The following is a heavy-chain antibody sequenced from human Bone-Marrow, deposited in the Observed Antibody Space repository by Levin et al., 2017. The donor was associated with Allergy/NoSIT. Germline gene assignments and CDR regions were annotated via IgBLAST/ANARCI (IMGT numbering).Heavy chain of an antibody. V-gene: IGHV3-20*04. CDR2: INWNGGST. CDR3: ARVMYSGTRYYFDY. J-gene: IGHJ4*02. CDR1: GFTFDDYG. Sequence: SGGSLRLSCAASGFTFDDYGMSWVRQAPGKGLEWVSGINWNGGSTGYADSVKGRFTISRDNAKNSLYLQMNSLRAEDTALYYCARVMYSGTRYYFDYWGQGTLVTVSS. D-gene: IGHD1-26*01.